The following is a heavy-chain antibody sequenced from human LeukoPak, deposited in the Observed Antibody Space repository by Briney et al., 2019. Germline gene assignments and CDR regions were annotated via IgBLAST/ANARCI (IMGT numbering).Heavy chain of an antibody. CDR2: IYYSGST. V-gene: IGHV4-39*07. CDR1: GGSISSSSYY. Sequence: KPSETLSLTCTVSGGSISSSSYYWGWIRQPPGKGLEWIGSIYYSGSTYYNPSLKSRVTISVDTSKNQFSLKLSSVTAADTAVYYCARDKGGDSPFDWGYWGQGTLVTVSS. J-gene: IGHJ4*02. CDR3: ARDKGGDSPFDWGY. D-gene: IGHD3-9*01.